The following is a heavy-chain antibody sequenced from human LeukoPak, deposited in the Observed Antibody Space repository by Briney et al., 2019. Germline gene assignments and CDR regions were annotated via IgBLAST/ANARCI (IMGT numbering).Heavy chain of an antibody. V-gene: IGHV4-34*01. CDR3: AGGSYCTNGVCYTSEYFQH. J-gene: IGHJ1*01. D-gene: IGHD2-8*01. CDR1: GGSFSGYY. Sequence: KLRETLSLTCAVYGGSFSGYYWSWIRQPPGKGLEWIGEINHSGSTNYNPSLKSRVTMSVDTSKNQFSLKLRSVTAADTAVYDCAGGSYCTNGVCYTSEYFQHWGQGTLVTVSS. CDR2: INHSGST.